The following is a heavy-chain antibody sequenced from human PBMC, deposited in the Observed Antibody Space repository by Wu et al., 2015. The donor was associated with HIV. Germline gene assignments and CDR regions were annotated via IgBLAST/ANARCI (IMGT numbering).Heavy chain of an antibody. J-gene: IGHJ4*02. CDR1: GGTFNNYA. CDR2: IIPVFGTP. D-gene: IGHD3-3*01. V-gene: IGHV1-69*05. Sequence: QVQLVQSGAEVKKPGSSVKVSCKSSGGTFNNYAIIWVRQAPGQGLEWMGGIIPVFGTPNYAQKFQGRVAITTDESTRTAYMEFTSLRPEDTALYYCARGQLWAILEWLDYWGQGTPVTVSS. CDR3: ARGQLWAILEWLDY.